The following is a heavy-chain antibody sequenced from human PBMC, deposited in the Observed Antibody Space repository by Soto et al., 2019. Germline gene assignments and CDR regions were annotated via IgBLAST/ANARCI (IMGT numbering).Heavy chain of an antibody. CDR3: AREGGGYSYGPDY. V-gene: IGHV4-31*03. D-gene: IGHD5-18*01. CDR1: SGSISSSCYY. J-gene: IGHJ4*02. CDR2: IYYIGNT. Sequence: QVQLQESGQGLVKPSQTLSLTCTVSSGSISSSCYYWSWIRQHPGKGLEWIGYIYYIGNTYYNPSLKSRVTISVHTSKNQFSLKLSSVTASDTAVYYCAREGGGYSYGPDYWGQGTLVTVSS.